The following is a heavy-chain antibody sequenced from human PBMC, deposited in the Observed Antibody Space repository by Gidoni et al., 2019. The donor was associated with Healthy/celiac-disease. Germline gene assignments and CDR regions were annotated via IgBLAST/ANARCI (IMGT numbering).Heavy chain of an antibody. CDR1: GGSISSSSYY. J-gene: IGHJ4*02. Sequence: QLQLQASGPGLVKPSETLSLTCTVSGGSISSSSYYWGWIRQPPGKGLEWIGSIYYSGSTYYNPSLKRRVTISVDTSKNQFSLKLSSVTAADTAVYYCATKRGYYDSSGSGYYFDYWGQGTLVTVSS. CDR2: IYYSGST. D-gene: IGHD3-22*01. V-gene: IGHV4-39*01. CDR3: ATKRGYYDSSGSGYYFDY.